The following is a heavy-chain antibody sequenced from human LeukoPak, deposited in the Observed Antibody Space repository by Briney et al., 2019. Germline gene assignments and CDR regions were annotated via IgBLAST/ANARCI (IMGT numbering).Heavy chain of an antibody. Sequence: GGSLRLSCAASGFTFSDYYMSWIRQAPGKGLEWVSYISSSGSTIYHADSVKGRFTISRDNAKNSLYLQMNSLRAEDTAVYYCARVSGSGWPHYYYYGMDVWGQGTTVTVSS. CDR1: GFTFSDYY. CDR2: ISSSGSTI. J-gene: IGHJ6*02. D-gene: IGHD6-19*01. CDR3: ARVSGSGWPHYYYYGMDV. V-gene: IGHV3-11*01.